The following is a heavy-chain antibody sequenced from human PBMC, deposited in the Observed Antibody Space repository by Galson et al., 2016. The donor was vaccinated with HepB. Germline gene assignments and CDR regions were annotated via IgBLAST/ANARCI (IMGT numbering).Heavy chain of an antibody. CDR1: GFTFSTYA. V-gene: IGHV3-23*01. J-gene: IGHJ6*02. CDR3: AKRPYSYGWHYGMDV. D-gene: IGHD5-18*01. Sequence: SLRLSCAASGFTFSTYAMHWVRQAPGKGLEWVSGLSGSGAHTYYADSVKGRFTISRDNSKNILYLQMKSLRDEDTAVYYCAKRPYSYGWHYGMDVWGQGTTVTVSS. CDR2: LSGSGAHT.